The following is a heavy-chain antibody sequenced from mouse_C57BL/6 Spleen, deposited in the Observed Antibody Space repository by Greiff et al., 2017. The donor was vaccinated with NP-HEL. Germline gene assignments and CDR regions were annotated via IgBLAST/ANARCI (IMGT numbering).Heavy chain of an antibody. CDR1: GYTFTSYW. D-gene: IGHD4-1*01. V-gene: IGHV1-69*01. Sequence: QVQLQQPGAELVMPGASVKLSCKASGYTFTSYWMHWVKQRPGQGLEWIGEIDPSDSYTNYNQKFKGKSTLTVDKSSSTAYMQLSSLTSEDSAVYYCARKELGLFDHWGQGTTLTVSS. CDR3: ARKELGLFDH. CDR2: IDPSDSYT. J-gene: IGHJ2*01.